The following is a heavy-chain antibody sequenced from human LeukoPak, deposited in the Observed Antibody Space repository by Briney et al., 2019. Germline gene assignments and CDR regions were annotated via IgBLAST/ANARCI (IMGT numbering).Heavy chain of an antibody. CDR3: AKDQCTSTSCYKGDY. Sequence: GGSLRLSCAASGFTFSNYAMSWVRQAPGKGLEWVSAISGSGDITYYADSVKGRFTISRDNSKNTLYLQMDSLRAEDTAVYYCAKDQCTSTSCYKGDYWGQGTLVTVSS. J-gene: IGHJ4*02. CDR2: ISGSGDIT. CDR1: GFTFSNYA. V-gene: IGHV3-23*01. D-gene: IGHD2-2*02.